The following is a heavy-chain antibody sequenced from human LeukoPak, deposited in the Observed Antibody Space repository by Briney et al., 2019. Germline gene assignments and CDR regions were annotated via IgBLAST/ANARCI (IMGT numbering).Heavy chain of an antibody. CDR3: VRATTDKNVGSFDY. V-gene: IGHV3-7*04. D-gene: IGHD1-1*01. CDR1: GFTFSSYW. J-gene: IGHJ4*02. CDR2: IKQDGSEK. Sequence: GGSLRLSCAASGFTFSSYWMSWVRQAPGKGLEWVANIKQDGSEKYYVDSVKGRFTLSRDNAENSLYLQMNSLRAEDTAVYYCVRATTDKNVGSFDYWGQGTLVTVSS.